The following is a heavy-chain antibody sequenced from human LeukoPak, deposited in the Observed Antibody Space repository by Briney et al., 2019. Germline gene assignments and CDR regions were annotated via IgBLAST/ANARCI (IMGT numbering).Heavy chain of an antibody. D-gene: IGHD2-15*01. CDR2: IWYDGSNK. J-gene: IGHJ4*02. CDR3: AKDRWGCSGGSCYLMPFDY. CDR1: GFTFSSYG. Sequence: PGGSLRLSCAASGFTFSSYGMHWVRQAPGKGLEWVAVIWYDGSNKYYADSVKGRFTISRDNSKNTLYLQMNSLRAEDTAVYYCAKDRWGCSGGSCYLMPFDYWGQGTLVTVSS. V-gene: IGHV3-33*06.